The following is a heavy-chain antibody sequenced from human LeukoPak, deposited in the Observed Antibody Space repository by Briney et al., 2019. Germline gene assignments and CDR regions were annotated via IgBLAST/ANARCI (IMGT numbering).Heavy chain of an antibody. Sequence: GSLRLSCVASGFTFSSYAMTWVRQAPGEGLEWVSGITSSGASAYYAASVKGRFTVSRDNSENTLYLQINNLSAEDSGTYYCVKDEDLYSPTWYLFEDWGQGTLVTVSS. CDR1: GFTFSSYA. D-gene: IGHD5-12*01. CDR2: ITSSGASA. CDR3: VKDEDLYSPTWYLFED. V-gene: IGHV3-23*01. J-gene: IGHJ4*02.